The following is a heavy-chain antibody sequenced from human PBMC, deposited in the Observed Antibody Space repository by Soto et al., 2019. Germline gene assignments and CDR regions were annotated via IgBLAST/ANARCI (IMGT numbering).Heavy chain of an antibody. V-gene: IGHV1-2*02. Sequence: QLHLVQSGAVVKKPGASVTVSCSASGYPVTAYYMHWVRQAPGRGLEWMGGINPATGAAKYTQTFRGRDTMTRDPAPSNVFMELSGLTSEDTAVFYGARGGGGGVAGSAAFDMWGQGTLVTVSS. J-gene: IGHJ3*02. CDR3: ARGGGGGVAGSAAFDM. D-gene: IGHD6-19*01. CDR2: INPATGAA. CDR1: GYPVTAYY.